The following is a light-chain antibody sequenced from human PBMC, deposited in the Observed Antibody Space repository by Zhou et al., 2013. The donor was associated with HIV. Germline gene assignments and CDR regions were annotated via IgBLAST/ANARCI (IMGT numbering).Light chain of an antibody. J-gene: IGKJ3*01. CDR1: EDITSS. V-gene: IGKV1-12*01. CDR2: SAS. CDR3: QFHGGSVT. Sequence: DIQMIQFPSSMSASVGDRVIIVCRASEDITSSLGWYQQRPGRAPKLLIYSASRLQDGVPSRFSGSGSGTDFSLTIDRLEPEDFAVYYCQFHGGSVTFGPGTKLDFK.